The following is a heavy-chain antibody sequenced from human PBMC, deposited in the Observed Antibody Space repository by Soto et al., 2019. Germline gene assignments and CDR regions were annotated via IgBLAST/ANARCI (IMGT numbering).Heavy chain of an antibody. V-gene: IGHV1-8*01. D-gene: IGHD6-6*01. J-gene: IGHJ3*02. CDR1: GYTFTSYD. CDR3: ARAGIAARNAFDI. CDR2: MNPNSGNT. Sequence: ASVKVSCKASGYTFTSYDINWVRQATGQGLEWMGWMNPNSGNTGYAQKFQVRVTMTRNTSISTAYMELSSLRSEDTAVYYCARAGIAARNAFDIWGQGTMVTVSS.